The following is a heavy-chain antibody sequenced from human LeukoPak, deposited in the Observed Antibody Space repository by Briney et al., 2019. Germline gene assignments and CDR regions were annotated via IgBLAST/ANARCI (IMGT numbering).Heavy chain of an antibody. D-gene: IGHD6-19*01. CDR2: INGSGGRT. V-gene: IGHV3-23*01. J-gene: IGHJ4*02. CDR1: GFTFSSSA. Sequence: PGGSLRLSCIASGFTFSSSAMSWVRQAPGKGLEWVSDINGSGGRTYYADSVKGRFTISRDNSKNTLYLQMNSLRAEDTAVYYCAKDPYSSGSNYFDYWGQGNLVTVSS. CDR3: AKDPYSSGSNYFDY.